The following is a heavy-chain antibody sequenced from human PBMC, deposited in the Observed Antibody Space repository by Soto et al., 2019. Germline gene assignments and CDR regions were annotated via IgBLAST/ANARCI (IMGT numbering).Heavy chain of an antibody. D-gene: IGHD1-26*01. J-gene: IGHJ5*02. V-gene: IGHV4-30-2*01. CDR2: IYESGRT. CDR1: GASISTGGYS. CDR3: ARGDRYSGSFSDYFDP. Sequence: SETLSLTCIVSGASISTGGYSWSWIRQPPGKGPEWIGYIYESGRTYYKPSLKSRASISTDKSRNQFSVRLTSVTAADTAVYFCARGDRYSGSFSDYFDPWGQGTLVTVSS.